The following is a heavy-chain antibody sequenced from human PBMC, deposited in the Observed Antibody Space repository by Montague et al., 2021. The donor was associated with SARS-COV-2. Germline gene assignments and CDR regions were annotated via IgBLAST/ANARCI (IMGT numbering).Heavy chain of an antibody. D-gene: IGHD3-9*01. V-gene: IGHV3-30-3*01. CDR3: ARDLLRYFDWSTALLCYYYYGMDV. CDR2: ISYDGSNK. J-gene: IGHJ6*02. CDR1: GFTFSSYA. Sequence: SLRLSCAASGFTFSSYAMHWVRQAPGKGLEWVAVISYDGSNKYYADSVKGRFTISRDNSKNTLYLQMNSLRAEDTAVYYCARDLLRYFDWSTALLCYYYYGMDVWGQGTTVTVSS.